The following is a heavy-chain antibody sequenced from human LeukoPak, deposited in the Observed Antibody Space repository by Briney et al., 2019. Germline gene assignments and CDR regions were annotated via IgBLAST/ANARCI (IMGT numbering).Heavy chain of an antibody. CDR2: IYHTGST. Sequence: PSETLSLTCDVSGGSISSGLYSWSWIRQPLGKGLEWIGYIYHTGSTYYNPSLKSRVTISVDTSKNQFSLRLSSVTAADTAVYYCARLQYCSGTSCYWFDPWGQGALVTVSS. D-gene: IGHD2-2*01. V-gene: IGHV4-30-2*01. J-gene: IGHJ5*02. CDR3: ARLQYCSGTSCYWFDP. CDR1: GGSISSGLYS.